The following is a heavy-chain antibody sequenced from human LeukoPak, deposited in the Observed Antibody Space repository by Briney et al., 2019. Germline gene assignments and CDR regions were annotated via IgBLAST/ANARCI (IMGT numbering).Heavy chain of an antibody. CDR1: GFTFSSYG. J-gene: IGHJ4*02. D-gene: IGHD6-13*01. CDR3: AREPTIAAAPIDY. CDR2: ISYDGSNK. V-gene: IGHV3-30*03. Sequence: GGSLRLSCAASGFTFSSYGMHWVRQAPGKGLEWVAVISYDGSNKYYADSVKGRFTISRDNSKNTLYLQMNSLRAEDTAVYYCAREPTIAAAPIDYWGQGTLVTVSS.